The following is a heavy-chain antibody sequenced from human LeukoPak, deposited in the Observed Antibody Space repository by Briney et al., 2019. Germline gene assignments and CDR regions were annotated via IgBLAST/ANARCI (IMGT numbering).Heavy chain of an antibody. D-gene: IGHD6-19*01. CDR1: GFTFRDYW. CDR3: ARDSAVATYYGVDV. Sequence: GGSLRLSCGASGFTFRDYWMSWVRQAPGKGLEGVANIQSDGNEKNYIDSVQGRFTISRDNAKNSLYLQMNSLRGEDTAVYYCARDSAVATYYGVDVWGQGTTVTVSS. CDR2: IQSDGNEK. J-gene: IGHJ6*02. V-gene: IGHV3-7*01.